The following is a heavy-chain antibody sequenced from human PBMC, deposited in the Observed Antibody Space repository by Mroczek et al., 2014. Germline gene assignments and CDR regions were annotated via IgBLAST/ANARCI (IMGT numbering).Heavy chain of an antibody. Sequence: VQLVQSGGGVVQPGRSLRLSCAASGFTFSSYGMHWVRQAPGKGLEWVAVISYDGSNKYYADSVKGRFTISRDNSKNTLYLQMNSLRAEDTAVYYCAKSVYSSSSRYYYYYGMDVWGQGTTVTVSS. D-gene: IGHD6-6*01. CDR3: AKSVYSSSSRYYYYYGMDV. J-gene: IGHJ6*02. CDR1: GFTFSSYG. V-gene: IGHV3-30*18. CDR2: ISYDGSNK.